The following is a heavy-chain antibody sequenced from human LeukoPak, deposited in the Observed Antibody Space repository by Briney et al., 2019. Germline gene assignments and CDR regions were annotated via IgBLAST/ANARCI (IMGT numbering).Heavy chain of an antibody. CDR3: ARVSREYYYDSSGYAIDY. D-gene: IGHD3-22*01. CDR1: GFTFSSYS. Sequence: GGSLRLSCAASGFTFSSYSMNWVRQAPGKGLEWVSSISSSSSYIYYADSVKGRFTISRDNAKNSLYLQMNSLRAEDTAVYYCARVSREYYYDSSGYAIDYWGQGTLVIVSS. J-gene: IGHJ4*02. CDR2: ISSSSSYI. V-gene: IGHV3-21*01.